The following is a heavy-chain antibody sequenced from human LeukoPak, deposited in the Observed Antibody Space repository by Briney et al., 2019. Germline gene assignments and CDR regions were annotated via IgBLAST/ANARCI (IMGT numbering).Heavy chain of an antibody. J-gene: IGHJ6*03. CDR1: GFTFSNYG. D-gene: IGHD3-22*01. CDR3: AKDPGTLYYRSGYYMDV. V-gene: IGHV3-30*02. Sequence: GGSLRLSCAASGFTFSNYGMHLVRQAPGKGLEWVAFIRYDGSNKYYAHSVKGRFTISRDNSKNTLYLQMNSLRAEDTAVYYCAKDPGTLYYRSGYYMDVWGKGTTVTVSS. CDR2: IRYDGSNK.